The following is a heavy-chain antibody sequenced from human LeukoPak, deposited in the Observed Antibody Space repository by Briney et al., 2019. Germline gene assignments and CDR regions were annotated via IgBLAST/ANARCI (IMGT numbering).Heavy chain of an antibody. D-gene: IGHD4-17*01. Sequence: GGSLRLSCAASGFNFSSYAMHWVREAPGKGLGWWAVISYDGRNKDYADSVKGAFTISRDNSTMNMDLNMNRPKAEDKAMYDCAREKLGDYGKAMGAFDMWGQGTMVTVSS. CDR1: GFNFSSYA. CDR2: ISYDGRNK. J-gene: IGHJ3*02. V-gene: IGHV3-30*04. CDR3: AREKLGDYGKAMGAFDM.